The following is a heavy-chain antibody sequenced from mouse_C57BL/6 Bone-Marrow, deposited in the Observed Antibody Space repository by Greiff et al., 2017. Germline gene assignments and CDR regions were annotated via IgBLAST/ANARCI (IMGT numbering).Heavy chain of an antibody. D-gene: IGHD1-1*01. CDR2: IDPSDSYT. CDR3: ARRGNYYGSPAYFDV. Sequence: VQLQQPGAELVRPGTSVKLSCKASGYTFTGYWMHWVKQRPGQGLEWIGVIDPSDSYTNYNQKFKGKATLTVDTSSSTAYMQLSSLTSEDPAVYYCARRGNYYGSPAYFDVWGTGTTVTVSS. V-gene: IGHV1-59*01. J-gene: IGHJ1*03. CDR1: GYTFTGYW.